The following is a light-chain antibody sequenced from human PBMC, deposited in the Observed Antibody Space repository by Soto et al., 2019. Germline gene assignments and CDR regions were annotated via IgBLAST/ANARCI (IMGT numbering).Light chain of an antibody. CDR3: HQYSSWPPWT. CDR1: QSISSY. V-gene: IGKV3-11*01. J-gene: IGKJ1*01. Sequence: ETVLTQSPSTLSLSPGERATLSCRASQSISSYLAWYQQKPGQAPRLLIYGASSRATGIPDRFSGSGSGTDFTLTISRLEPEDFAVYYCHQYSSWPPWTFGQGTKVDI. CDR2: GAS.